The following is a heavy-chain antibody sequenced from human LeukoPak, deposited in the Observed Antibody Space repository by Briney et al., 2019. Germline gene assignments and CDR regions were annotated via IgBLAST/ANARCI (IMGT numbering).Heavy chain of an antibody. D-gene: IGHD6-19*01. CDR1: GGSISSSSYY. J-gene: IGHJ6*02. CDR2: IYYSGST. Sequence: SETLSLTCTVSGGSISSSSYYWGWIRQPPGKGLEWIGSIYYSGSTYYNPSLKSRVTISVDTSKNQFSLKLSSVTAADTAVYYCARETVAVEGHYYYYGMDVWGQGTTVTASS. V-gene: IGHV4-39*07. CDR3: ARETVAVEGHYYYYGMDV.